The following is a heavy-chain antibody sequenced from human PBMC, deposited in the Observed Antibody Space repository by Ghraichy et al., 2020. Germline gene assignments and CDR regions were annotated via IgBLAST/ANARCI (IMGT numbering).Heavy chain of an antibody. CDR2: IGGSGKKT. V-gene: IGHV3-23*01. CDR3: VKCAEIFGDSVVDY. Sequence: GESLNISCAASRFTFSNYAMSWVRQAPGKGLGWVTAIGGSGKKTYYADSVKGRFILSRDTSKDTMYLQMNSLRAEDTAVYYCVKCAEIFGDSVVDYWGKGALLTVSS. D-gene: IGHD3-10*01. J-gene: IGHJ4*02. CDR1: RFTFSNYA.